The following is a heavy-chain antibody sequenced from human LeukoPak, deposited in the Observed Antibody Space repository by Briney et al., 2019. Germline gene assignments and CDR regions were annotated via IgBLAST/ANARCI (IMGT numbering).Heavy chain of an antibody. CDR1: GGSIGSSTYY. V-gene: IGHV4-39*01. Sequence: PSETLSLTCTVSGGSIGSSTYYWGWIRQPPGEGLEWGGSIYYSGSTYYNPSLKSRVTISVDTSKNQFSLKLSSVTAADTAVYYCVASSYDFVDDDFAIWGQGTMVTVSS. CDR3: VASSYDFVDDDFAI. CDR2: IYYSGST. D-gene: IGHD3-16*01. J-gene: IGHJ3*02.